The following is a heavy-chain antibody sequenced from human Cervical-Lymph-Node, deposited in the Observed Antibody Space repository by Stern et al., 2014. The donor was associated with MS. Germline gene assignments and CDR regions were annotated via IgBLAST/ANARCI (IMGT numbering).Heavy chain of an antibody. J-gene: IGHJ4*02. Sequence: EVHLVESGGGLVKPGGSLRLSCAASGFTFSTHAVNWVRQAPGKGLGWVSSISSSSSYIYYADSVKGRFTISRDNARNSLYLQMNSLRVDDTAVYYCLRDGGDYWGQGTLVTVSS. CDR3: LRDGGDY. D-gene: IGHD3-16*01. CDR1: GFTFSTHA. CDR2: ISSSSSYI. V-gene: IGHV3-21*01.